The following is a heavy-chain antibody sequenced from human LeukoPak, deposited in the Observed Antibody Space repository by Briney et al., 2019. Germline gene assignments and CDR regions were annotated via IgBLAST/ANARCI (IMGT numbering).Heavy chain of an antibody. CDR2: IYYSGST. CDR1: GGSISSSSYY. Sequence: SDTLSLTCTLSGGSISSSSYYWGWIRQPPGKGLEWIVSIYYSGSTYYTPSLTRRVTISVDTSKHQFSLKLSSVTAADTAVYYCAREERWLQSVYWGAGTLVTVSS. V-gene: IGHV4-39*02. D-gene: IGHD5-24*01. CDR3: AREERWLQSVY. J-gene: IGHJ4*02.